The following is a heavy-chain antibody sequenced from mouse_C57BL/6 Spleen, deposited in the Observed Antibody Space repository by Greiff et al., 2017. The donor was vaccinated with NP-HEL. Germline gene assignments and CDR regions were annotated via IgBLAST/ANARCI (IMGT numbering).Heavy chain of an antibody. CDR2: IYPRSGNT. V-gene: IGHV1-81*01. J-gene: IGHJ3*01. CDR1: GYTFTSYG. CDR3: TRKGPRSTMVNPFAY. Sequence: QVQLQQSGAELARPGASVKLSCKASGYTFTSYGISWVKQRTGQGLEWIGEIYPRSGNTYYNEKFKGKAILTADKSSSTAYMELRSLTSEDSAVYYCTRKGPRSTMVNPFAYWGQGTLVTVSA. D-gene: IGHD2-2*01.